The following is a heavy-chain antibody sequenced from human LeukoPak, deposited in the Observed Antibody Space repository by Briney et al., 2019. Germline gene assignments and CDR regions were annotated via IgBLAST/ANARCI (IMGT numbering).Heavy chain of an antibody. D-gene: IGHD5-12*01. V-gene: IGHV3-21*01. CDR1: GFTFRFYS. J-gene: IGHJ4*02. CDR3: ATFSGYATY. Sequence: TPGGSLRLSCAASGFTFRFYSMNWVRQAPGKGLEWVSAISDDGDDRYYVDSVKGRFTISRDNAKNSLYLQMKSLRAEDTAFYYCATFSGYATYWGQGILVTVS. CDR2: ISDDGDDR.